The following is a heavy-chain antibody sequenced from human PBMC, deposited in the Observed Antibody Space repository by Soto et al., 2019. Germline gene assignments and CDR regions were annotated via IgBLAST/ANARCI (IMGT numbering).Heavy chain of an antibody. Sequence: PGGSLRLSCAASGFTFSSYSMNWVRQAPGKGLEWVSYISSSSSTIYYADSVKGRFTISRDNAKNSLYLQMNSLRAEDTAVYYCARETYSSSWYNSYYYYYGMDVWGQGTTVTV. V-gene: IGHV3-48*04. J-gene: IGHJ6*02. CDR2: ISSSSSTI. CDR3: ARETYSSSWYNSYYYYYGMDV. D-gene: IGHD6-13*01. CDR1: GFTFSSYS.